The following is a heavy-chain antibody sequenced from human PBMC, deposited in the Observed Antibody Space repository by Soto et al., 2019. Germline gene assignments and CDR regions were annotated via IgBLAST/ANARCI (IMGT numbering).Heavy chain of an antibody. J-gene: IGHJ4*02. D-gene: IGHD1-26*01. CDR3: ARGEGYFDY. CDR2: ISYDGTNK. V-gene: IGHV3-30-3*01. CDR1: GFTFSRYA. Sequence: QVQLVESGGGGVQPGRSLRLSCAASGFTFSRYAMDWVRQAPGKGLEWVAFISYDGTNKYYPDSVKGRFTISRDNSKNTLYLQMNSLRTEDTAVYYCARGEGYFDYWGQGTLVTVSS.